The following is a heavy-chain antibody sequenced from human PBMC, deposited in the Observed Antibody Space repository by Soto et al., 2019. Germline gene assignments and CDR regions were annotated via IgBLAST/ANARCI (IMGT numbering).Heavy chain of an antibody. CDR2: ISSSSSYI. Sequence: GGSLRLSCAASGFTFSSYSMNWVRQAPGKGLEWVSSISSSSSYIYYADSVKGRFTISRDNAKNSLYLQMNSLRAEDTAVYYCARDHDSYCSSTSCYAGYDAFDIWGQGTMVTVSS. J-gene: IGHJ3*02. CDR3: ARDHDSYCSSTSCYAGYDAFDI. D-gene: IGHD2-2*01. CDR1: GFTFSSYS. V-gene: IGHV3-21*01.